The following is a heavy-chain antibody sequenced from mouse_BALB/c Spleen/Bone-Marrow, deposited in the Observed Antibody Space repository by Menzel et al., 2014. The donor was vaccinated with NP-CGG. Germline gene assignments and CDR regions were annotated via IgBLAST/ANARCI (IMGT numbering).Heavy chain of an antibody. CDR2: IDPANGNT. Sequence: VHVKQSGAELVKPGASVKLSCTASGFNIKDTYMHWVKQRPEQGLEWIGRIDPANGNTKYDPKFQGKATITADTSSNTAYLQLSSLTSEDTAVYYCARWLRRYYAMDYWGQGTSVTASS. CDR3: ARWLRRYYAMDY. CDR1: GFNIKDTY. J-gene: IGHJ4*01. D-gene: IGHD2-2*01. V-gene: IGHV14-3*02.